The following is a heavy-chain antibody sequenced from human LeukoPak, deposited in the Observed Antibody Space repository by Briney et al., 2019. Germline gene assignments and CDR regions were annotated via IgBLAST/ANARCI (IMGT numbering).Heavy chain of an antibody. J-gene: IGHJ5*02. CDR2: IYSDGST. D-gene: IGHD1-26*01. CDR1: GFAVSTNY. CDR3: ARNQRSESYYPWGWYDP. V-gene: IGHV3-66*02. Sequence: GGSLRLSCAASGFAVSTNYLSWVRQAPGKGLEWVSVIYSDGSTYYTDSVKGRFTISRDNSKNTLYLQMNSLRPEDTAVYYCARNQRSESYYPWGWYDPWGQGTLVTVSS.